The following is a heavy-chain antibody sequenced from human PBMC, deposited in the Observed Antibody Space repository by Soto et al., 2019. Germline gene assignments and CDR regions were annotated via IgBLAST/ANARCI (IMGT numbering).Heavy chain of an antibody. CDR2: IYHSGST. J-gene: IGHJ3*02. CDR3: ARDLDTAMSRGAFDI. D-gene: IGHD5-18*01. CDR1: GGSISSSY. Sequence: SETLSLTCSVSGGSISSSYWSWIRQPPGKGLEWIGYIYHSGSTYYNPSLKSRVTILLDTSRNQFSLRLSSVTAADTAVYYCARDLDTAMSRGAFDIWGQGTMVTVSS. V-gene: IGHV4-30-4*01.